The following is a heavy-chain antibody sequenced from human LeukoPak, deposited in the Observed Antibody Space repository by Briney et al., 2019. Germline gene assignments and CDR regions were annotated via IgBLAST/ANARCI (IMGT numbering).Heavy chain of an antibody. CDR2: ISTSDSTI. CDR1: GFTVSSNY. V-gene: IGHV3-11*04. CDR3: ARDAHSNYYFDY. Sequence: PGGSLRLSCAASGFTVSSNYMSWVRQAPGKGLEWISYISTSDSTIYYADSVKGRFSISRDNAKNSLYLQMNSLRAEDTALYYCARDAHSNYYFDYWGQGTLVTVSS. J-gene: IGHJ4*02. D-gene: IGHD2-15*01.